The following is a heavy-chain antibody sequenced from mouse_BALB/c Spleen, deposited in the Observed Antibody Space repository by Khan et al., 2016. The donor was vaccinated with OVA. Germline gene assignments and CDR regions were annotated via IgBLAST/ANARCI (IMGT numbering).Heavy chain of an antibody. D-gene: IGHD2-1*01. CDR2: ITPSTDFT. V-gene: IGHV1-4*01. Sequence: QVQLKQSGAELARPGASVKMSCRASGYTFTSYTMHWVKQRPGQGLEWIGYITPSTDFTIYNPKFKDKATLTADKSSSTAYMQLSSLTSEDSAVYFCARYYGNYEAWFAYWGQGTLVTVSA. CDR3: ARYYGNYEAWFAY. J-gene: IGHJ3*01. CDR1: GYTFTSYT.